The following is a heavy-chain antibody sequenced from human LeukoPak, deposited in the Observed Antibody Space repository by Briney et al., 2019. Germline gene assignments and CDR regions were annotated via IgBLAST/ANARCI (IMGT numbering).Heavy chain of an antibody. J-gene: IGHJ6*03. D-gene: IGHD5-18*01. V-gene: IGHV5-51*01. CDR3: ARQYSDSSYYMDV. Sequence: GESLKISCKGSGYSFTSYWIGWVRQMPGKGLGWMGIIYPGDSDTRYSPSFQGQVTISADKSISTAYLQWSSLKASDTAMYYCARQYSDSSYYMDVWGKGTTVTVSS. CDR2: IYPGDSDT. CDR1: GYSFTSYW.